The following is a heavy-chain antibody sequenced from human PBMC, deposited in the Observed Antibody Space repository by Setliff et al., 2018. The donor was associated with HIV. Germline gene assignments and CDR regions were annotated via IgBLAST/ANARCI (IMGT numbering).Heavy chain of an antibody. CDR3: ARRIYGNNPYFDY. Sequence: PSETLSLTCTVSDGSINRIDYYWGWIRQSPGKGLEWIGEINHSGDTNYNPSLKSRVTISVDTSKNQFSLNLNSVTAADTAVYYCARRIYGNNPYFDYWSQGTLVTVSS. J-gene: IGHJ4*02. CDR2: INHSGDT. V-gene: IGHV4-39*07. CDR1: DGSINRIDYY. D-gene: IGHD4-17*01.